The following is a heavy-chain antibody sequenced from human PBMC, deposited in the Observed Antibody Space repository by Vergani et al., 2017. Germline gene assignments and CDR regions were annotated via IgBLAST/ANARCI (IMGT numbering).Heavy chain of an antibody. CDR2: IWYDGSNK. CDR3: ARDLKGQNYYDSSGYSFHFDY. J-gene: IGHJ4*02. Sequence: QVQLVESGGGVVQPGRSLRLSCAASGFTFSSYGMHWVRQAPGKGLEWVAVIWYDGSNKYYADSVKGRFTISRDNSKNTLYLQMNSLRAEDTAVYYCARDLKGQNYYDSSGYSFHFDYWGQGTLVTVSS. D-gene: IGHD3-22*01. CDR1: GFTFSSYG. V-gene: IGHV3-33*01.